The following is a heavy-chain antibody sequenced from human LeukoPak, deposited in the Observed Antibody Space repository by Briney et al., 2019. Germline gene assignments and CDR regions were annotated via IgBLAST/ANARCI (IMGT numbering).Heavy chain of an antibody. D-gene: IGHD1-26*01. V-gene: IGHV4-4*02. J-gene: IGHJ4*02. CDR3: ARARSGKWGFDY. CDR2: IYHSGTT. Sequence: SGTLSLTCTVSGGSISSSNWWGWVRPPPGKGLECIGEIYHSGTTNYNPSLKSRVTISVDKSKNQFSLKLSSVTAADTAVYYCARARSGKWGFDYWGQGTLVTVSS. CDR1: GGSISSSNW.